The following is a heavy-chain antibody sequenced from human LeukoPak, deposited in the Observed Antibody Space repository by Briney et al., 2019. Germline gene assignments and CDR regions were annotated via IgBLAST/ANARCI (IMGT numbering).Heavy chain of an antibody. CDR2: IHHSGNT. Sequence: PSETLSLTCFLSGASFRSGHYWGWFRQALGKGPEWIGSIHHSGNTYYNPSLKSRVTISMDTSKTQMSLRLSSVATTDTAVYYCARDWELVPTAHWKIWFFDLWGRGTMVTVSS. CDR3: ARDWELVPTAHWKIWFFDL. D-gene: IGHD2-2*01. J-gene: IGHJ2*01. V-gene: IGHV4-38-2*02. CDR1: GASFRSGHY.